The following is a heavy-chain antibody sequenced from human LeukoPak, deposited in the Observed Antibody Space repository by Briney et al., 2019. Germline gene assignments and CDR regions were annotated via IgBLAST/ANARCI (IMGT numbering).Heavy chain of an antibody. J-gene: IGHJ3*02. Sequence: GASVKVSCKASGGTFSSYAISWVRQAPGQGLEWMGGIIPIFGTANYAQKFQGRIAITADESTSTAYMELSSLRSEDTAVYYCARSGDLGAFDIWGQGTMVTVSS. D-gene: IGHD3-10*01. CDR2: IIPIFGTA. CDR3: ARSGDLGAFDI. CDR1: GGTFSSYA. V-gene: IGHV1-69*13.